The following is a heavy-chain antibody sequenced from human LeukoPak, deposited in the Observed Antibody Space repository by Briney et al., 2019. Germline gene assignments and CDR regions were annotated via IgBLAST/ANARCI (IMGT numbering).Heavy chain of an antibody. CDR3: ARSEGYCSGGSCYGGYYFDY. J-gene: IGHJ4*02. CDR2: IYPGDSDT. D-gene: IGHD2-15*01. V-gene: IGHV5-51*01. Sequence: GESLKISCKGSGYSFTSYWIGWVRQMPGKGLEWMGIIYPGDSDTRYSPSFQGQVTISADKSISTAYLQWSSLKASDTAMYYCARSEGYCSGGSCYGGYYFDYWGQGTLVTVS. CDR1: GYSFTSYW.